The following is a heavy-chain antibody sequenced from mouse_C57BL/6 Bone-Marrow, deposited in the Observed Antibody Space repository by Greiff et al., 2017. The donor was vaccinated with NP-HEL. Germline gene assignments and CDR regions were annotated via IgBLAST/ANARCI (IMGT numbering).Heavy chain of an antibody. J-gene: IGHJ3*01. Sequence: QVQLQQPGAELVKPGASVKLSCKASGYTFTSYWMQWVKQRPGQGLEWIGEIDPSDSYTNYNQKFKGKATLTVDTSSSTAYMQLSSLTSEDSAVYYCARRGAYDYDEAYWGQGTLVTVSA. CDR1: GYTFTSYW. D-gene: IGHD2-4*01. V-gene: IGHV1-50*01. CDR2: IDPSDSYT. CDR3: ARRGAYDYDEAY.